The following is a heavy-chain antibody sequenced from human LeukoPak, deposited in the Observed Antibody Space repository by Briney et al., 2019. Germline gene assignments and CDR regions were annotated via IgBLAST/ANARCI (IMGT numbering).Heavy chain of an antibody. J-gene: IGHJ4*02. CDR2: IYTSGST. CDR1: GGSISSSSYY. V-gene: IGHV4-61*02. D-gene: IGHD3-9*01. CDR3: ARGGGRLRYFDWLFDY. Sequence: SETLSLTCTVSGGSISSSSYYWSWIRQPAGKGLEWIGRIYTSGSTNYNPSLKSRVTMSVDTSKNQFSLKLSSVTAADTAVYYCARGGGRLRYFDWLFDYWGQGTLVTVSS.